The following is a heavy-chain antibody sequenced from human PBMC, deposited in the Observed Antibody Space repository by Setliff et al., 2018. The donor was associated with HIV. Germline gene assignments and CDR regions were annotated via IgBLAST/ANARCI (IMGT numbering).Heavy chain of an antibody. CDR2: IYYSGST. CDR1: GGSMSGYY. Sequence: SETLSLTCSVSGGSMSGYYWSWIRQPPGKGLEWIGYIYYSGSTNYNPSLKSRVSISVDTSKNQFSLRLSSVIASDTGVYYCARVPKTLLPRDYYMDVWGKGTTVTVSS. V-gene: IGHV4-59*01. J-gene: IGHJ6*03. CDR3: ARVPKTLLPRDYYMDV.